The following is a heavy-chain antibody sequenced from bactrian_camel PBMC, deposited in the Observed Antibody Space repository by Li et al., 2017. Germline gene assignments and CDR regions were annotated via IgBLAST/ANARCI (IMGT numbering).Heavy chain of an antibody. J-gene: IGHJ4*01. V-gene: IGHV3-2*01. CDR1: GFSFSNFY. Sequence: HVQLVESGGGLVQPGGSLRLSCVASGFSFSNFYVGWVRQAPGKGLEWVSSLYSDGSTAYYTDSVKGRFTISRDNAKNMLYLQMDSLKSEEDTAVYYCATSGGTYGGVWLMPGNYWGQGTQVTVS. CDR2: LYSDGSTA. CDR3: ATSGGTYGGVWLMPGNY. D-gene: IGHD6*01.